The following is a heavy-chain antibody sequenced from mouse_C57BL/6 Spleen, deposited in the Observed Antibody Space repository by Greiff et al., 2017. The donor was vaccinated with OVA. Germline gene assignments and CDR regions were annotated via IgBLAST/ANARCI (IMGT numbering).Heavy chain of an antibody. CDR2: IDPSDSYT. CDR3: ARGGYSNFPWYFDV. CDR1: GYTFTSYW. J-gene: IGHJ1*03. Sequence: VQLQQSGAELVMPGASVKLSCKASGYTFTSYWMHWVKPRPGHGLEWIGEIDPSDSYTNYNQKFKGKSTLTVDKSSSTAYMQLSSLTSEDSAVYYCARGGYSNFPWYFDVWGTGTTVTVSS. D-gene: IGHD2-5*01. V-gene: IGHV1-69*01.